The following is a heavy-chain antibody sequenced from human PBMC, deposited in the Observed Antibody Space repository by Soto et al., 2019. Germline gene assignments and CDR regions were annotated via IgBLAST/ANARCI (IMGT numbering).Heavy chain of an antibody. CDR3: ARDILTGYYKEVGAFDI. CDR1: GGPFSSYT. V-gene: IGHV1-69*08. J-gene: IGHJ3*02. CDR2: ITPILGIA. D-gene: IGHD3-9*01. Sequence: QVQLVQSGAEVKKPGSSVKVSCKASGGPFSSYTISWVRQAPGQGLEWMGRITPILGIANYAQKFQGRVTITADKSTSTAYMELSSLRSEDTVVYYCARDILTGYYKEVGAFDIWGQGTMVTVSS.